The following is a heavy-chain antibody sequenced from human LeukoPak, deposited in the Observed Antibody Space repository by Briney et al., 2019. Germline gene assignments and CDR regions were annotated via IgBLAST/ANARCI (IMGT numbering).Heavy chain of an antibody. V-gene: IGHV3-23*01. J-gene: IGHJ6*02. D-gene: IGHD3-3*01. CDR1: GFTFSSYA. CDR2: ISGSGGST. Sequence: PGGSLRLSCAASGFTFSSYAMSWVRQAPGKGLEWVSAISGSGGSTYYADSVKGRFTISRDNSENTLYLQMNSLRAEDTAVYYCAKDDFWSGSNYYYGMDVWGQGTTVTVSS. CDR3: AKDDFWSGSNYYYGMDV.